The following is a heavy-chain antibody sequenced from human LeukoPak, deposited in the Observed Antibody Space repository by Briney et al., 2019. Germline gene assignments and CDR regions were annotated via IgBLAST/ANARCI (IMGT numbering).Heavy chain of an antibody. CDR3: AKDSTAMVTGGDY. Sequence: GGSLRLSCAASGFTFSSYGMHWVRQAPGKGLEWVAAISYDGSNKYYADSVKGRFTISRDNSKNTLYLQMNSLRAEDTAVYYCAKDSTAMVTGGDYWGQGTLVTVSS. D-gene: IGHD5-18*01. V-gene: IGHV3-30*18. CDR1: GFTFSSYG. J-gene: IGHJ4*02. CDR2: ISYDGSNK.